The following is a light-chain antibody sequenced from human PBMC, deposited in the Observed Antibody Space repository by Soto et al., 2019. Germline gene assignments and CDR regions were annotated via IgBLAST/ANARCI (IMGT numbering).Light chain of an antibody. CDR2: DAS. Sequence: AIQLTQSPSSLSASVGDRVTITCRASQGINTALAWYQQKPGKPPKLLIHDASTLESGVPSRFSGGGSGTDFILTIASLQPEDFATYYCQQFNPPLTFGGGTTLEIK. J-gene: IGKJ4*01. V-gene: IGKV1-13*02. CDR1: QGINTA. CDR3: QQFNPPLT.